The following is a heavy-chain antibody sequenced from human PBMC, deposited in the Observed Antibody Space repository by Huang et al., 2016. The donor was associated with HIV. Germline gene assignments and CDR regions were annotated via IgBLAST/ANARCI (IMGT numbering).Heavy chain of an antibody. CDR2: INNKGSKI. V-gene: IGHV3-48*02. CDR3: ATSYGYFPH. Sequence: EVQLVESGGGLVQPGGSLTLSCAASGFTLSAYSMNWVRQTPGNGLEWVSYINNKGSKIFYAESVKGRFTISRDNAKNSLYLQMNSLRDDDTAVFYCATSYGYFPHWGQGTLVTVSS. CDR1: GFTLSAYS. D-gene: IGHD5-18*01. J-gene: IGHJ1*01.